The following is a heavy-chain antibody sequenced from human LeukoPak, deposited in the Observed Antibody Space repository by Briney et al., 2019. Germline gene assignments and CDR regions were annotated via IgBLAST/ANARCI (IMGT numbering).Heavy chain of an antibody. Sequence: AGGSLRLSCAASGFTFSSYSMNWVRRAPGRGLGWVSSISSSSSYIYDADSVKGRFTISRDNAKNSLYLQMNSLRAEDTAVYYCARVGGNDYYYYYGMDVWGQGTTVSVSS. CDR1: GFTFSSYS. D-gene: IGHD1-1*01. CDR3: ARVGGNDYYYYYGMDV. CDR2: ISSSSSYI. J-gene: IGHJ6*02. V-gene: IGHV3-21*01.